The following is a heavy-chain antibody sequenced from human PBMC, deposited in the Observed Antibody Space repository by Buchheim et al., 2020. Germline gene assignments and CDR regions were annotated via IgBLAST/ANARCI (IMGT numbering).Heavy chain of an antibody. J-gene: IGHJ5*02. V-gene: IGHV3-23*01. Sequence: EVQLLESGGGLVQPGGSLRLSCAGSGFTFSSYAMSWVRQAPGKGLEWVSAISGSGGSTYYADSVKGRFTMSRDNSKNTPFLQMNSLRDEDTAVYFCAKVGYSDSWSWFDPWGQGTL. D-gene: IGHD5-12*01. CDR3: AKVGYSDSWSWFDP. CDR2: ISGSGGST. CDR1: GFTFSSYA.